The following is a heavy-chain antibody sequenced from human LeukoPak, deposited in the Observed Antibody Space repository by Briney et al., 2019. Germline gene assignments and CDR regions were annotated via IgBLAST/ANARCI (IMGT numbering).Heavy chain of an antibody. CDR2: IYTTGST. J-gene: IGHJ4*02. CDR3: ARSFRRLRGVPGPFDY. V-gene: IGHV4-4*07. Sequence: SETLSLTCTVSGGSITSYYWSWIRQPAGKGLEWIGRIYTTGSTTYNPSLKSRVTMSVDTSKNQFSLKLSSVTAADTAVYYCARSFRRLRGVPGPFDYWGQGTLVTVSS. D-gene: IGHD3-10*01. CDR1: GGSITSYY.